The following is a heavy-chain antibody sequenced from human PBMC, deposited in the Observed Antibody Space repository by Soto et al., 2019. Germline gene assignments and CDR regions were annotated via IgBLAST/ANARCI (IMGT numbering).Heavy chain of an antibody. CDR3: ARYRREAVAGYTLDN. D-gene: IGHD6-13*01. Sequence: PSETLSLTCTVSGDSVSSDNYFWTWIRQPPGKGLEWIAYISYTGDTNYNPSLKSRVTISEDTSKSQFSLKVNSMTAADTAVYYCARYRREAVAGYTLDNWGQGILVTVSS. CDR1: GDSVSSDNYF. V-gene: IGHV4-61*01. J-gene: IGHJ4*02. CDR2: ISYTGDT.